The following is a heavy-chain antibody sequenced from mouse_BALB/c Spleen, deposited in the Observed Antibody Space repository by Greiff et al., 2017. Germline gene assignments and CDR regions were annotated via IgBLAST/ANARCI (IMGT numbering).Heavy chain of an antibody. CDR2: INSNGGST. V-gene: IGHV5-6-3*01. Sequence: EVMLVESGGGLVQPGGSLKLSCAASGFTFSSYGMSWVRQTPDKRLELVATINSNGGSTYYPDSVKGRFTISRDNAKNTLYLQMSSLKSEDTAMYYCARGTTDFDYWGQGTTLTVSS. CDR1: GFTFSSYG. CDR3: ARGTTDFDY. D-gene: IGHD1-1*01. J-gene: IGHJ2*01.